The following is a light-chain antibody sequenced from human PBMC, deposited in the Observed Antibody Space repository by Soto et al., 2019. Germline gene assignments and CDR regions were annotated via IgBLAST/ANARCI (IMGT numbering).Light chain of an antibody. CDR3: QQYYNWPRT. CDR1: QGVRKN. J-gene: IGKJ4*01. V-gene: IGKV3-15*01. CDR2: GAS. Sequence: EIVMTQSPATLSVSPGERATLSCRASQGVRKNLAWYQQKPGQSPRLLICGASTRATGIPVRFSGSGSETEFILTISSLQSEDFAVYYCQQYYNWPRTFGGGTKVDIK.